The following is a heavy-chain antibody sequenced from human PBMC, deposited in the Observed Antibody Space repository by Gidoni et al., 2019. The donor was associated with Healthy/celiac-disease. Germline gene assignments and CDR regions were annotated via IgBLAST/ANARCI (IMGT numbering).Heavy chain of an antibody. Sequence: EVQRVQSGAEVKRRGESLKISWKGSGSSFTSYWIGWVRQMPGKGLEWMGIIYPGDSDTRYSPSFPGQVTISADKSISTAYLQWSSLKASDTAMYYCARTGSGRPHLSHFDYWGQGTLVTVSS. J-gene: IGHJ4*02. V-gene: IGHV5-51*01. CDR2: IYPGDSDT. CDR1: GSSFTSYW. CDR3: ARTGSGRPHLSHFDY. D-gene: IGHD3-10*01.